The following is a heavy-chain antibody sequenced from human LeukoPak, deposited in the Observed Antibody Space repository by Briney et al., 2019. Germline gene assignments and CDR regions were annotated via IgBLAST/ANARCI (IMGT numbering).Heavy chain of an antibody. CDR3: ARFGLGKHIEVAGIPFDI. D-gene: IGHD6-19*01. CDR1: GGTFSSYA. Sequence: SVKVSCKASGGTFSSYAISWVRQAPGQGLEWMGGIIPIFGTANYAQKFQGRVTITADEATSTAYMELSSLRSDDTAVYYCARFGLGKHIEVAGIPFDIWGQGTMVTVSS. V-gene: IGHV1-69*13. CDR2: IIPIFGTA. J-gene: IGHJ3*02.